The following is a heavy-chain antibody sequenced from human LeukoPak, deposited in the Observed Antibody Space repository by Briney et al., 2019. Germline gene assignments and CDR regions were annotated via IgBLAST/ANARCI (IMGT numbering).Heavy chain of an antibody. J-gene: IGHJ6*02. CDR1: GASISSNY. Sequence: SETLSLTCTVSGASISSNYWSCIRQPPGKGLEWNGYIYYIVRTNYNPALKSRITISVDTSKNQRSLRLSYVTAVETAVYYCARELRPRTGYYVDYYYYGMDVWGQGTTVTVSS. V-gene: IGHV4-59*01. D-gene: IGHD3/OR15-3a*01. CDR2: IYYIVRT. CDR3: ARELRPRTGYYVDYYYYGMDV.